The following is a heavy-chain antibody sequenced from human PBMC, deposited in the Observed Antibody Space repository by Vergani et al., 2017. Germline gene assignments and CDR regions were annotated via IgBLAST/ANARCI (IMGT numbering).Heavy chain of an antibody. CDR1: GYTFMHYG. D-gene: IGHD4-11*01. J-gene: IGHJ4*02. Sequence: HVHLVRSGAEVKKPGASVKVACEASGYTFMHYGISWSRQAPGQGLEWMGWISAFNGDTRYSQNFQGRLTLTRDTSTNTAYMDLGSLASDYTAVYFCASGSPTDISNYTPMGFACWGRGTLVIVAS. CDR3: ASGSPTDISNYTPMGFAC. V-gene: IGHV1-18*01. CDR2: ISAFNGDT.